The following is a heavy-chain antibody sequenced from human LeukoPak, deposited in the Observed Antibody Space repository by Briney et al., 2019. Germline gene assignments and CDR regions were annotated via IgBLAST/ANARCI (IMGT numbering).Heavy chain of an antibody. CDR3: TRVEVPAAFWEGWFNP. CDR1: GFTFGDYA. Sequence: QPGRSLRLSCTASGFTFGDYAMSWVRQAPGKGLEWVGFIRSKTYGGTTEYAASVKGRFTISRDDSKNIAYLQMNSLKTEDTAVYYCTRVEVPAAFWEGWFNPWGQGTLVTVSS. J-gene: IGHJ5*02. CDR2: IRSKTYGGTT. D-gene: IGHD2-2*01. V-gene: IGHV3-49*04.